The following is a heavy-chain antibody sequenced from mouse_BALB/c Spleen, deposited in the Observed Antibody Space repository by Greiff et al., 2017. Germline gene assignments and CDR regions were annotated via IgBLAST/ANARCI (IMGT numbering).Heavy chain of an antibody. Sequence: QVQLKESGAELMKPGASVKISCKATGYTFSSYWIEWVKQRPGHGLEWIGEILPGSGSTNYNEKFKGKATFTADTSSNTAYMQLSSLTSEDSAVYYCATIYYGYPFAYWGQGTLVTVSA. CDR1: GYTFSSYW. V-gene: IGHV1-9*01. CDR2: ILPGSGST. J-gene: IGHJ3*01. D-gene: IGHD2-2*01. CDR3: ATIYYGYPFAY.